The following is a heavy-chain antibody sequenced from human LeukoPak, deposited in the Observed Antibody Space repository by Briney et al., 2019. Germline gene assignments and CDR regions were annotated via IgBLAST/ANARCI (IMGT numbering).Heavy chain of an antibody. J-gene: IGHJ6*03. Sequence: PSETLSLTCAVYDGSFSGYYWSWIRQPPGKGLEWIGEINHSGSTNYNPSLKSRVTISVDTSKNQFSLKLSSVTAADTAVYYCARRPVITQPYYYYYMDVWGKGTTVTISS. CDR2: INHSGST. CDR3: ARRPVITQPYYYYYMDV. D-gene: IGHD3-22*01. CDR1: DGSFSGYY. V-gene: IGHV4-34*01.